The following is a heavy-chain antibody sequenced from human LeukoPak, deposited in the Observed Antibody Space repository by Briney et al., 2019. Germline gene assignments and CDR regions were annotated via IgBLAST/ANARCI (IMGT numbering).Heavy chain of an antibody. Sequence: PGGSLRLSCAASGFTFSNAWMSWVRQAPGKGLEWVGRIKTNSEGGATDYVAPVKGRFTTSRDDSKTTLFLQMHSLQTGDTAVYYCAIIRDHGDYSFDYWGQGALVTVSS. J-gene: IGHJ4*02. CDR3: AIIRDHGDYSFDY. D-gene: IGHD4-17*01. CDR1: GFTFSNAW. V-gene: IGHV3-15*01. CDR2: IKTNSEGGAT.